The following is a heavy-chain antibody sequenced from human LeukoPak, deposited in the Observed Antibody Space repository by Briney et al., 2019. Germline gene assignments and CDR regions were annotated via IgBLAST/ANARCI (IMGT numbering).Heavy chain of an antibody. CDR2: INGDGSRT. CDR1: GFTFSSYW. D-gene: IGHD3-9*01. Sequence: GGSLRLSCAASGFTFSSYWMHWVRQAPGKGLVWVSRINGDGSRTNCADSVKGRFTISRDNAENTLYLQMNSLRVEDTAVYYCTRDFDAATGSWGQGTLVTVPS. CDR3: TRDFDAATGS. V-gene: IGHV3-74*01. J-gene: IGHJ5*02.